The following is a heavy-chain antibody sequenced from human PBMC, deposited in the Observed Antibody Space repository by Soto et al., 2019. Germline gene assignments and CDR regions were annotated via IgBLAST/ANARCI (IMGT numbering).Heavy chain of an antibody. CDR1: GFPFSSYA. D-gene: IGHD3-22*01. Sequence: PGGSLRLSCAASGFPFSSYAMHWVRQAPGKGLEWVAVISYDGSNKYYADSVKGRFTISRDNSKNTLYLQMNSLRAEDTAVYYCARDLRVVVTDYYYYYGMDVWGQGTTVTVSS. CDR3: ARDLRVVVTDYYYYYGMDV. V-gene: IGHV3-30-3*01. J-gene: IGHJ6*02. CDR2: ISYDGSNK.